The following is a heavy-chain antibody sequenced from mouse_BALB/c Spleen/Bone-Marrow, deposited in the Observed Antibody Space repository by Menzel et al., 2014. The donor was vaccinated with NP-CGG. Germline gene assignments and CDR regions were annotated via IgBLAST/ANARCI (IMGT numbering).Heavy chain of an antibody. CDR2: INPSTGYT. CDR3: ARKGYGNYHYYAMDY. Sequence: VQGVESGAELAKPGASVKMSCEASGYTFTSYWMYWIKQRPGQGLEWIGYINPSTGYTEYNQKFKDKATLTADKSSNTAYMQLSSLTSEDSAVYYCARKGYGNYHYYAMDYWGQGTSVTVSS. CDR1: GYTFTSYW. V-gene: IGHV1-7*01. D-gene: IGHD2-1*01. J-gene: IGHJ4*01.